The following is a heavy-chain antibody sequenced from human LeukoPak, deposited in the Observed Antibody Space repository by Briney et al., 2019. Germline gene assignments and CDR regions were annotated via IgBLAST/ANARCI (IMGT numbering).Heavy chain of an antibody. V-gene: IGHV3-15*01. D-gene: IGHD3-3*01. CDR3: TTPLPYYDFWSGPDAFDI. CDR1: GFTFSNAW. J-gene: IGHJ3*02. CDR2: IKSKTDGGTT. Sequence: GGSLRLSCAASGFTFSNAWMSWVRQAPGKGLEWVGRIKSKTDGGTTDYAAPVKGRFTISRDDSKNTLYLQMNSLKTEDTAVYYCTTPLPYYDFWSGPDAFDIWGQGTMVTVSS.